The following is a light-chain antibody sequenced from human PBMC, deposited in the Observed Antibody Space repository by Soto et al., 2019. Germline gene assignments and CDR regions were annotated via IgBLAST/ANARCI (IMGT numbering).Light chain of an antibody. CDR2: GAS. Sequence: DIVLTQSPGTLSLSPGERATLSCRASLGISGSLLAWYQQKGGQAPRLLIYGASSRATCIPDRFSGSASETDFTFIISRLEAEDFAVYYYLQKGSIPHTFSQWTKRE. CDR1: LGISGSL. V-gene: IGKV3-20*01. J-gene: IGKJ2*01. CDR3: LQKGSIPHT.